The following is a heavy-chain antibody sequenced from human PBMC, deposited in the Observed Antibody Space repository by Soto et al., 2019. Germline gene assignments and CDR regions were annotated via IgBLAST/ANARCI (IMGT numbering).Heavy chain of an antibody. CDR1: GFIFSDQY. CDR3: ARDLAGAPYVDL. D-gene: IGHD1-26*01. CDR2: IRNKANSYTR. Sequence: EGQLVASGGGLVEPRGSLRLSCAASGFIFSDQYMYWVRQAPGKGLEWVGSIRNKANSYTREYAASVKGRFTISRDDSKISLYLQVNSLKAEDPALYYCARDLAGAPYVDLWGRGTLVTVSS. J-gene: IGHJ2*01. V-gene: IGHV3-72*01.